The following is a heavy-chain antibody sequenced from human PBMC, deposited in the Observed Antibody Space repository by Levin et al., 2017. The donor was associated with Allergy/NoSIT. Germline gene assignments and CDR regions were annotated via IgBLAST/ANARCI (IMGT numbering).Heavy chain of an antibody. D-gene: IGHD3-3*01. Sequence: LSLTCAASGFTFSSYEMNWVRQAPGKGLEWVSYISSRVSTIYYADSVKGRFTISRDNAKNSLYLPMNRLRADDTAVYYCARQLGNFWSGYNYFDYWGQGTLVTVSS. CDR3: ARQLGNFWSGYNYFDY. J-gene: IGHJ4*02. V-gene: IGHV3-48*03. CDR1: GFTFSSYE. CDR2: ISSRVSTI.